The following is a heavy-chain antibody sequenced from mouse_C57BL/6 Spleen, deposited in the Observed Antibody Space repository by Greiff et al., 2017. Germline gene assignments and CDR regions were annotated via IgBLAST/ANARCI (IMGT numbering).Heavy chain of an antibody. CDR1: GYSFTSYY. V-gene: IGHV1-66*01. CDR3: ARGVVATEGFAY. CDR2: IYPGSGNT. Sequence: QVQLKQSGPELVKPGASVKISCKASGYSFTSYYIHWVKQRPGQGLEWIGWIYPGSGNTKYNEKFKGKATLTADTSSSTAYMQLSSLTSEDSAVYYCARGVVATEGFAYWGQGTLGTVSA. J-gene: IGHJ3*01. D-gene: IGHD1-1*01.